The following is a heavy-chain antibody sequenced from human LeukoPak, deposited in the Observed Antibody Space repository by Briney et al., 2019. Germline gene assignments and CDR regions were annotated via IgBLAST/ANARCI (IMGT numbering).Heavy chain of an antibody. CDR1: GFTFGDYA. V-gene: IGHV3-49*04. Sequence: GGSLRLYCTASGFTFGDYAMSWVRQAPGKGLEWVGFIRSKAYGGTTEYVASVKGRFTISRDDSKSIAYLRMNSLKTEDTAVYYCSRVAYSSTYYYFDYWGQGTRVTVSS. CDR3: SRVAYSSTYYYFDY. J-gene: IGHJ4*02. CDR2: IRSKAYGGTT. D-gene: IGHD6-13*01.